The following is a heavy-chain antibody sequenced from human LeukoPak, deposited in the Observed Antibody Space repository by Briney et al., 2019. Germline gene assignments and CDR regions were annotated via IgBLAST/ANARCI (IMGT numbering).Heavy chain of an antibody. V-gene: IGHV4-59*01. CDR1: GGSISNYF. CDR3: ARDRSGSYYTFDI. J-gene: IGHJ3*02. CDR2: ISASGST. Sequence: PSETLSLTCTVSGGSISNYFWSWIRQSPGKGLEWIGYISASGSTNYNPSLKSRITISRDPSKNRISLEMKSVTAADTAVYYCARDRSGSYYTFDIWGQGTMVTVSS. D-gene: IGHD1-26*01.